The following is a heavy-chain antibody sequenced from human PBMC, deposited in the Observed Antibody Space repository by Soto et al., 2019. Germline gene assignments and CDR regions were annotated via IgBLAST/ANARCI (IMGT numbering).Heavy chain of an antibody. CDR3: ARLPHSSNYFDY. Sequence: SETLSLTXTVSGGSISDISYCWGWIRQPPGKGLQWIGCMFYSGATYYNPSLKNRVTLSVDTSISTAYMELSRLRSDDTAVYYCARLPHSSNYFDYWGQGTLVTVPQ. CDR2: MFYSGAT. D-gene: IGHD2-2*01. J-gene: IGHJ4*02. CDR1: GGSISDISYC. V-gene: IGHV4-39*01.